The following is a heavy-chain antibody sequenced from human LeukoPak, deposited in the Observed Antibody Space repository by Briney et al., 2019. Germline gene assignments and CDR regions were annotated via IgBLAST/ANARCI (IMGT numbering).Heavy chain of an antibody. CDR2: IYYSGST. V-gene: IGHV4-31*03. CDR1: GGSISRGGYY. CDR3: ARARRGYSYGFY. Sequence: PSETLSLTCTVSGGSISRGGYYWSWIRQHPGKGLEWIGYIYYSGSTYYNPSPKSRVTISVDTSKNQFSLKLSSVTAADTAVYYCARARRGYSYGFYWGQGTLVTVSS. J-gene: IGHJ4*02. D-gene: IGHD5-18*01.